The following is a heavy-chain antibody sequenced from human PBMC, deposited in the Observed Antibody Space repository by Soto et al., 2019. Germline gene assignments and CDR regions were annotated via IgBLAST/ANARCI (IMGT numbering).Heavy chain of an antibody. J-gene: IGHJ6*02. Sequence: GGSLRLSCAVSGFTFSSYAMSWVRQAPGKGLEWVSTLSGSGGSTYYSDSVKGRFTISRDNSKNTLSLQMNSLRAEDTAVYYCAKDLEELQLRPYNYYGMDVWGQGTTVTVSS. CDR2: LSGSGGST. CDR1: GFTFSSYA. D-gene: IGHD6-13*01. CDR3: AKDLEELQLRPYNYYGMDV. V-gene: IGHV3-23*01.